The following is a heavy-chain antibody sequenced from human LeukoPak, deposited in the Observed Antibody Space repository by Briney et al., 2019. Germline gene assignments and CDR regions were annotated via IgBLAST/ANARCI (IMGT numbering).Heavy chain of an antibody. D-gene: IGHD6-13*01. V-gene: IGHV3-9*01. J-gene: IGHJ4*02. CDR1: GFTFDDYA. Sequence: GGSLRLSCAASGFTFDDYAMHWVRQAPGKGLEWVSGISWNSGSIGYADSVKGRFTISRDNAKNSLYLQMNSLRAEDTALYYCAKGWGAAVRYYFDYWGQGTLVTVSS. CDR2: ISWNSGSI. CDR3: AKGWGAAVRYYFDY.